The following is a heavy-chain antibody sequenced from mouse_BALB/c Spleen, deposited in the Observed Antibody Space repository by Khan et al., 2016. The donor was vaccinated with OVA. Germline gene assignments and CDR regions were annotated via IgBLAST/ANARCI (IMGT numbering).Heavy chain of an antibody. J-gene: IGHJ4*01. CDR2: INTYTGEP. D-gene: IGHD2-14*01. CDR3: ARVGYDGTMDY. V-gene: IGHV9-3-1*01. CDR1: GYTFTNYG. Sequence: QIQLVQSGPELKKPGETVKISCRASGYTFTNYGMNWVKQAPGKGLQWMGWINTYTGEPTYADDFKGRFAFSLETSASTAYLQINTLKNEDTATDFCARVGYDGTMDYWGQGTSVSVSS.